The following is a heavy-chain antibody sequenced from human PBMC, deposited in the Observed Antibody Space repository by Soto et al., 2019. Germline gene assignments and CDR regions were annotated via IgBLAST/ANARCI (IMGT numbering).Heavy chain of an antibody. Sequence: ASVKVSCKASGYTFTSCDINWVRQATGQGLEWMGWMNPNSGNTGYEQKFQGRVTMTRNTSISTAYMELSSLRSEDTAVYYCARVGSGALDYYYYYGIDVWGQGTTVTVAS. CDR1: GYTFTSCD. CDR3: ARVGSGALDYYYYYGIDV. CDR2: MNPNSGNT. D-gene: IGHD7-27*01. J-gene: IGHJ6*02. V-gene: IGHV1-8*01.